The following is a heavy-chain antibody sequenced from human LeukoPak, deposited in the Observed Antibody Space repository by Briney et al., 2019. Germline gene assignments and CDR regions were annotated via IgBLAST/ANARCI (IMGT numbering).Heavy chain of an antibody. Sequence: SETLSLTCAVSGYFISSGYYWGWIRQPPGKGLGWIGSIYHSGSTYYNPSLKSRVTISVDTSKNQFSLKLSSVTAADTAVYYCASCSGGSCRRGTRYYYYMDVWGKGTTVTVSS. CDR1: GYFISSGYY. J-gene: IGHJ6*03. V-gene: IGHV4-38-2*01. CDR2: IYHSGST. CDR3: ASCSGGSCRRGTRYYYYMDV. D-gene: IGHD2-15*01.